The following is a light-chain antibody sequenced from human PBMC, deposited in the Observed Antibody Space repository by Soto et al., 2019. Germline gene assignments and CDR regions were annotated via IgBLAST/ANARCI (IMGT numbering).Light chain of an antibody. CDR3: HQYDNWPLT. J-gene: IGKJ4*01. Sequence: EIVLTQSPATLSVSPGERATLSCRASQSVGDILAWYQQKPGQGPRLLIYGASSRATGIPARFSGSGSGTEFPLTISSLQSEDFAVYYCHQYDNWPLTFGGGTKVEIK. CDR1: QSVGDI. V-gene: IGKV3-15*01. CDR2: GAS.